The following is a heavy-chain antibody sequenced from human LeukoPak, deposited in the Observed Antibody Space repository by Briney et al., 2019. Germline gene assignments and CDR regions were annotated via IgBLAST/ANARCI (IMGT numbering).Heavy chain of an antibody. CDR3: ASLYCSSTSCYTGFDY. Sequence: AASVKVSCKASGYTFTSYGISWVRQAPGQGLEWMGWISAYNGNTNYAQKLQGRVTMTTDTSTSTAYMELRSLRSDDTAVYYCASLYCSSTSCYTGFDYWGQGTLVTVSS. D-gene: IGHD2-2*01. CDR1: GYTFTSYG. V-gene: IGHV1-18*01. CDR2: ISAYNGNT. J-gene: IGHJ4*02.